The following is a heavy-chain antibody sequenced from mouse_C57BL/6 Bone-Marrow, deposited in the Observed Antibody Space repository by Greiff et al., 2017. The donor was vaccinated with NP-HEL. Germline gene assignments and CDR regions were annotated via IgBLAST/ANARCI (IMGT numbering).Heavy chain of an antibody. J-gene: IGHJ1*03. CDR3: ARGGETTVVAEDFDV. D-gene: IGHD1-1*01. CDR1: GFTFSDYG. V-gene: IGHV5-17*01. CDR2: ISSGSSTI. Sequence: EVKLVESGGGLVKPGGSLKLSCAASGFTFSDYGMHWVRQAPEKGLEWVAYISSGSSTIYYADTVKGRFTISRDNAKNTLFLQMTSLRSEDTAMYYCARGGETTVVAEDFDVWGTGTTVTVSS.